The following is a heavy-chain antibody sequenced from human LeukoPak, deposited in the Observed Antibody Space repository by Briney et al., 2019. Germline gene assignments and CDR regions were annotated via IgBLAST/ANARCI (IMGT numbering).Heavy chain of an antibody. V-gene: IGHV4-59*01. CDR3: ARVYYDILTGPPNWFDP. CDR1: GGSISSYY. J-gene: IGHJ5*02. CDR2: IYYSGST. Sequence: SETLSLTCTVSGGSISSYYWSWIRQPPGKGLEWIGYIYYSGSTNYNPSLKSRVTISVDTSKNQFSLKLSSVTAADTAVYYCARVYYDILTGPPNWFDPWGQGTPVTVSS. D-gene: IGHD3-9*01.